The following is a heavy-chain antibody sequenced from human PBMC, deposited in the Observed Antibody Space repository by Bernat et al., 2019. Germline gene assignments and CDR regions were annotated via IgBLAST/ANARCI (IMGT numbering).Heavy chain of an antibody. Sequence: QMQLEESGPGLVKPSETLSLNCSVSGGSISITSYYWAWIRQPPGEGLEWIGTVYYSGSTNYNPSLKRRATISVDTCKNQFSLKLSSVTAADTAVYYCARRGGVTTDYYYMDVWGKGTTVTVSS. CDR1: GGSISITSYY. V-gene: IGHV4-39*01. J-gene: IGHJ6*03. CDR3: ARRGGVTTDYYYMDV. CDR2: VYYSGST. D-gene: IGHD4-17*01.